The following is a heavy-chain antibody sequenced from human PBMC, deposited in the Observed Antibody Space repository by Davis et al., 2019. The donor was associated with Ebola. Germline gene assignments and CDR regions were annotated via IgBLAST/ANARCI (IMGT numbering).Heavy chain of an antibody. D-gene: IGHD5-24*01. CDR2: IYYSGST. Sequence: SETLSLTCTVSGGSIISSSSYWGWIRQPPRKGLEWIGYIYYSGSTNYNPSLKSRVTISVDTSKNQFSLKLSSVTAADTAVYYCARRHVEMATKDWYFDLWGRGTLVTVSS. CDR1: GGSIISSSSY. V-gene: IGHV4-61*05. J-gene: IGHJ2*01. CDR3: ARRHVEMATKDWYFDL.